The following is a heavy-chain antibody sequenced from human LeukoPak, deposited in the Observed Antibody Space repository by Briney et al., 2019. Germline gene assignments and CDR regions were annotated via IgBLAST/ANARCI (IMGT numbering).Heavy chain of an antibody. CDR1: GGTFSSYA. Sequence: SVKVSCKASGGTFSSYAISWVRQAPGQGLEWMGRIIPILGITNYAQKFQGRVTITADKSTSTAYMELSSLRSEDTAVYYCARYTDYYYGMDGWGQGTTVTVSS. V-gene: IGHV1-69*04. CDR2: IIPILGIT. D-gene: IGHD2-2*02. CDR3: ARYTDYYYGMDG. J-gene: IGHJ6*02.